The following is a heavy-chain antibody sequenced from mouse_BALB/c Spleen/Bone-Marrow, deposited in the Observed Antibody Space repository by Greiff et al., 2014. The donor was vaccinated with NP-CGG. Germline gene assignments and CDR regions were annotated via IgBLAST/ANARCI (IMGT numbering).Heavy chain of an antibody. CDR3: ARGYSNNYAMDY. J-gene: IGHJ4*01. V-gene: IGHV1S137*01. D-gene: IGHD2-5*01. CDR1: GYTFTDYA. Sequence: QVQLQQSGAELARPGVSVKISCKGSGYTFTDYAMHWVKQSHAESLEWIGVINTYFGDISYNQKFKGKATIAVDKTSRTVYMELARLTAEDSAIYYCARGYSNNYAMDYWGQGTSVTVSS. CDR2: INTYFGDI.